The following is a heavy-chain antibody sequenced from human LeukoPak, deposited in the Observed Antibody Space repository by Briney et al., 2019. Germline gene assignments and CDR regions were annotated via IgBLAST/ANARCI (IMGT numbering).Heavy chain of an antibody. J-gene: IGHJ4*02. D-gene: IGHD2-15*01. CDR3: ARASSPMVAACFDY. V-gene: IGHV1-69*05. CDR2: IIPIFGTA. CDR1: GGTFSSYA. Sequence: ASVKVSCKASGGTFSSYAISWVRQAPGQGLEWMGGIIPIFGTANYAQKFQGRVTITTDESTSTAYMELCSLRSEDTAVYYCARASSPMVAACFDYWGQGTLVTVSS.